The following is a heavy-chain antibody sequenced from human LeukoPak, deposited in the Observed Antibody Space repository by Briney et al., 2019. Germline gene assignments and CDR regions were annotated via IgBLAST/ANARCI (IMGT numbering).Heavy chain of an antibody. Sequence: SQTLSLTCTVSGGSISSGSYYWSWIRQPAGKGPEWFGRIYTSGSTNYNPSLKSRVTISVDTSKNQFSLKLSSVTAADTAVYYCARGPRYYYDSSGPRLDYWGQGTLVTVSS. CDR1: GGSISSGSYY. J-gene: IGHJ4*02. CDR2: IYTSGST. D-gene: IGHD3-22*01. V-gene: IGHV4-61*02. CDR3: ARGPRYYYDSSGPRLDY.